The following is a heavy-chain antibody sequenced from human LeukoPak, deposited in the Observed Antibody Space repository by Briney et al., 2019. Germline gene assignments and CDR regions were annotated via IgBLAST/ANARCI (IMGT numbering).Heavy chain of an antibody. CDR1: GSTFSSYW. CDR3: ARVQSYGDYRY. V-gene: IGHV3-7*01. CDR2: IKQDGSEK. Sequence: PGGSLRLSCAASGSTFSSYWMSWVRQAPGKGLEWVANIKQDGSEKYYVDSVKGRFTISRDNAKNSLYLQMNSLRAEDTAVYYCARVQSYGDYRYWGQGTLVTVSS. D-gene: IGHD4-17*01. J-gene: IGHJ4*02.